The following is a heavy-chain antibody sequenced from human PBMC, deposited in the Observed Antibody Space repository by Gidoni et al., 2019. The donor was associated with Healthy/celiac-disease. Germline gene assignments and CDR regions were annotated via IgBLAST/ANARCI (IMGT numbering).Heavy chain of an antibody. CDR1: GYSISSGYD. CDR3: ASRSIAVAGTVGEGAFDI. Sequence: QVQLQESGPGLVKPSETLSLTCAVSGYSISSGYDWGWLRQPPGKGLEWIGSIYHSGSTDATPSLTSRVTISVDTSTTQFSLKLSSVTAADTAVYYCASRSIAVAGTVGEGAFDIWGQGTMVTVSS. D-gene: IGHD6-19*01. J-gene: IGHJ3*02. CDR2: IYHSGST. V-gene: IGHV4-38-2*01.